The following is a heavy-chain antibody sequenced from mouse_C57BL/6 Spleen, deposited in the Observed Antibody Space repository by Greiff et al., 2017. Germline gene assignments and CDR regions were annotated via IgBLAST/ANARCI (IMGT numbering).Heavy chain of an antibody. J-gene: IGHJ2*01. CDR2: IDPEDGET. CDR3: ARKGGWDDD. V-gene: IGHV14-2*01. CDR1: GFNIKDYY. D-gene: IGHD4-1*01. Sequence: EVQLQQSGAELVKPGASVKLSCTASGFNIKDYYMHWVKQRTEQGLEWIGRIDPEDGETKYAPTFQGQATIAADTSSNTAYLRLSSLTAEDTDVYYCARKGGWDDDWGQGTTLTVSS.